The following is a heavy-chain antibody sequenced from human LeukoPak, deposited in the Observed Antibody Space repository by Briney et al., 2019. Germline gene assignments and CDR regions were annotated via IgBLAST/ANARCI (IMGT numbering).Heavy chain of an antibody. Sequence: PGGSLRLSCAASGFTFSSYAMHWVRQAPGKGLEWVAVISYDGSNKYYADSVKGRFTISRDNSKNTLYLQMNSLRAEDTAVYYCASLYSSSWTNWFDPWGQGTLVTVSS. J-gene: IGHJ5*02. CDR3: ASLYSSSWTNWFDP. CDR1: GFTFSSYA. CDR2: ISYDGSNK. V-gene: IGHV3-30-3*01. D-gene: IGHD6-13*01.